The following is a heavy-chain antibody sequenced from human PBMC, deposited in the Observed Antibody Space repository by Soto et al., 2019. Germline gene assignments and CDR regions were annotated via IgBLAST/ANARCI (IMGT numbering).Heavy chain of an antibody. V-gene: IGHV2-5*02. J-gene: IGHJ4*02. D-gene: IGHD6-19*01. CDR2: IYWDDDK. CDR1: RFSLSTSGVG. Sequence: SGPTLVNPTQTLTLTCTFSRFSLSTSGVGVGWIRQPPGKALEWLALIYWDDDKRYSPSLKSRLTITKDTSKNQVVLTMTNMDPVDTATYYCARIHKRPSPVAGLPGALYYFDYWGQGTLVTVSS. CDR3: ARIHKRPSPVAGLPGALYYFDY.